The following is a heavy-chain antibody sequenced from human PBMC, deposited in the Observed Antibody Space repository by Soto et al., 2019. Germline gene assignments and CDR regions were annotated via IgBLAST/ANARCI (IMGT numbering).Heavy chain of an antibody. CDR3: AHRVLRTVFGLVTTTAIYFDF. D-gene: IGHD3-3*01. J-gene: IGHJ4*02. Sequence: QITLKESGPTVVNPTDTLTLTCTFSGFSLTTSGVGVGWVRQSPGKAPEWLALIYWDDDKRYSTSLNSRLIITKDTSKNQVVLTMANVDPADTATYYCAHRVLRTVFGLVTTTAIYFDFWGPGTPVVVSS. V-gene: IGHV2-5*02. CDR2: IYWDDDK. CDR1: GFSLTTSGVG.